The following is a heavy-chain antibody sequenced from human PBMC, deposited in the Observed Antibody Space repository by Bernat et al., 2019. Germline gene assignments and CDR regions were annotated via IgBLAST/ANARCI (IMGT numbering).Heavy chain of an antibody. Sequence: QVQLVESGGGVVQPGRSLRLSCAASGFTFSSYGMHWVRQAPGKGLEWVVVIWYDGSNKYYADSVKGRFTISRDNSKNTLYLQMNSLRAEDAAVYYCARDNHYGTGTDGVTDPWDCRYFDLWGRGTLVTVSS. CDR2: IWYDGSNK. V-gene: IGHV3-33*01. CDR1: GFTFSSYG. D-gene: IGHD3-10*01. J-gene: IGHJ2*01. CDR3: ARDNHYGTGTDGVTDPWDCRYFDL.